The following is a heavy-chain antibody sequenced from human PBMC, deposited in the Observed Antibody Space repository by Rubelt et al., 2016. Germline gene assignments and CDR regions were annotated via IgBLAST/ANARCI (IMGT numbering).Heavy chain of an antibody. D-gene: IGHD3-9*01. CDR2: INPNSGGT. V-gene: IGHV1-2*04. Sequence: VRQAPGQGLEWMGWINPNSGGTNYAQKFQGWVTMTRDTSISTAYMELSSLRSEDTAVYYCARGSKVLRYFDWFHWGQGTLVTVSS. CDR3: ARGSKVLRYFDWFH. J-gene: IGHJ4*02.